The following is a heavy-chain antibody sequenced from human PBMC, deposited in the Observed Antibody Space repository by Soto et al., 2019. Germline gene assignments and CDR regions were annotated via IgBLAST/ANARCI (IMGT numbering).Heavy chain of an antibody. V-gene: IGHV3-23*01. CDR2: ISGSGVYT. J-gene: IGHJ4*02. CDR3: AKYGCSSTSCQCDY. CDR1: GFTFSSYA. Sequence: PGGSLRLSCAASGFTFSSYAMTWVRQAPGKGLEWVSAISGSGVYTYYANSVKGRFTISRDNSKNTLYLQLNSLRAEDTAVYYCAKYGCSSTSCQCDYWGQGTRVTVSS. D-gene: IGHD2-2*01.